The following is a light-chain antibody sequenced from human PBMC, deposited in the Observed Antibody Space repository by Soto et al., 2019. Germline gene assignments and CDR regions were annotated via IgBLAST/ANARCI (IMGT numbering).Light chain of an antibody. V-gene: IGKV3-20*01. CDR1: QSVSSNY. CDR2: GAS. Sequence: EIVLTQSPGTLSLSPGERATLSCRASQSVSSNYLAWYQQKRGQAPRLLIYGASSRATGIPTRFSGSGSGTDFNLTISRLEPEDFAAYYCQQYDTSPRTFGQGTKVEI. J-gene: IGKJ1*01. CDR3: QQYDTSPRT.